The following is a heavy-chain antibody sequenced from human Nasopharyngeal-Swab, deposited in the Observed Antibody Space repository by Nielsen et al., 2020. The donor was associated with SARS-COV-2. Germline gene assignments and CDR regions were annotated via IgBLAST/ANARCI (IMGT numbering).Heavy chain of an antibody. D-gene: IGHD4-17*01. J-gene: IGHJ4*02. CDR1: GYSFTSYW. V-gene: IGHV5-10-1*01. Sequence: GESLKISCKGSGYSFTSYWISWVRQMPGKGLEWMGRIDPSDSYTNYSPSFQGHVTISADKSISTAYLQWGSLKASDTAMYYCARGLGAAVTTAYWGQGTLVTVSS. CDR3: ARGLGAAVTTAY. CDR2: IDPSDSYT.